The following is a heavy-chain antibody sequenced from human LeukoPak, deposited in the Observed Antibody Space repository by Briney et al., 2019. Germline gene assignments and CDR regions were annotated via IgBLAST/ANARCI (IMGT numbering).Heavy chain of an antibody. D-gene: IGHD3-22*01. J-gene: IGHJ4*02. CDR1: GFTFSNYA. CDR3: AKVRRGYYDSSGYPNYFDY. Sequence: GGSLRLSCAASGFTFSNYAMSWVRQAPGKGLEWVSAISGSGGSTYYADSVKGRFTISRDNSKNTLYLQMNSLRAEDTAVYYCAKVRRGYYDSSGYPNYFDYWGQGTLVTVSS. CDR2: ISGSGGST. V-gene: IGHV3-23*01.